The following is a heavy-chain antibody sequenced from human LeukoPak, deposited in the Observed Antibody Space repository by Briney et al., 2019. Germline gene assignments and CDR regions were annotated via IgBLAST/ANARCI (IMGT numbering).Heavy chain of an antibody. CDR3: ARRGYCSGGSCAY. Sequence: GGSLRLSCAASGFTISSYEMSWVRQAPGKGLEWVSYISSSGSTIYYADSAKGRFTISRDNAKNSLYLQMNSLRAEDTAVYYCARRGYCSGGSCAYWGQGTLVTVSS. D-gene: IGHD2-15*01. CDR2: ISSSGSTI. CDR1: GFTISSYE. J-gene: IGHJ4*02. V-gene: IGHV3-48*03.